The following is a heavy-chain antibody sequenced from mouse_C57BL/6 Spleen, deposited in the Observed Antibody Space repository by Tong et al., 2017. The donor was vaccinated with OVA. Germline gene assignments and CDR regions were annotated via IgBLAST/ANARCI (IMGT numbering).Heavy chain of an antibody. J-gene: IGHJ3*01. CDR1: GYAFSSSW. D-gene: IGHD4-1*01. CDR3: ARSWDEAY. V-gene: IGHV1-82*01. CDR2: IYPGDGDT. Sequence: VQLQESGPELVKPGASVKISCKASGYAFSSSWMNWVKQRPGKGLEWIGRIYPGDGDTNYNGKFKGKATLTADKSSSRAYMQLSSLTSEDSAVYLCARSWDEAYWGQATLVTVSA.